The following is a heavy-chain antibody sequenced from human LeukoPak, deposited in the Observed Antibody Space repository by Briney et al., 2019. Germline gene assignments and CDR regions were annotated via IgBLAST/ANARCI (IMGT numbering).Heavy chain of an antibody. V-gene: IGHV1-2*02. D-gene: IGHD6-19*01. J-gene: IGHJ4*02. CDR1: GGTFSSYA. Sequence: ASVKVSCKASGGTFSSYAISWVRQAPGQGLEWMGWINPNSGGTNYARKFQGRVTMTRDTSISTAYMELSRLRSDDTAVYYCARLAVAGNDYWGQGTLVTVSS. CDR2: INPNSGGT. CDR3: ARLAVAGNDY.